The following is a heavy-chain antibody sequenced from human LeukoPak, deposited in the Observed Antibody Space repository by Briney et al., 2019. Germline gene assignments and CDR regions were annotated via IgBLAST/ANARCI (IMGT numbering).Heavy chain of an antibody. J-gene: IGHJ3*02. D-gene: IGHD4-17*01. Sequence: PSETLSLTCAVSGGSISSSNWWSWVRQPPGKGLEWIGEIYHSGSTNYNPSLKSRVTISVDKSKNQFSLKLSSVTAADTAVYYCARDLNDYGDYENAFDIWGQVTMVTVSS. CDR1: GGSISSSNW. V-gene: IGHV4-4*02. CDR3: ARDLNDYGDYENAFDI. CDR2: IYHSGST.